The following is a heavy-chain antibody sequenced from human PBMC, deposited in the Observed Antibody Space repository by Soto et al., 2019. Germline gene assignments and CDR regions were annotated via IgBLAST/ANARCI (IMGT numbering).Heavy chain of an antibody. CDR1: GFTFSSYA. D-gene: IGHD5-12*01. CDR3: ARDWRDGYNYSLYY. V-gene: IGHV3-30-3*01. J-gene: IGHJ4*02. Sequence: QVQLVESGGGVVQPGRSLRLSCAASGFTFSSYAMHWVRQAPGKGLEWVAVISYDGSNKYYADSVKGRFTISRDNSKNTLYLQMNSLRAEDTAVYYCARDWRDGYNYSLYYWGQGTLVTVSS. CDR2: ISYDGSNK.